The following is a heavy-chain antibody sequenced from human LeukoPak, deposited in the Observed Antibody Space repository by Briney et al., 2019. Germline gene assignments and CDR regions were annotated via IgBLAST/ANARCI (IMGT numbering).Heavy chain of an antibody. V-gene: IGHV1-18*01. CDR1: GYTFTSYG. D-gene: IGHD3-10*01. J-gene: IGHJ6*02. CDR3: ARDWFPPWRVAYYYYGMDV. Sequence: GASVKVSCKASGYTFTSYGISWVRQAPGQGLEWMGWISAYNGNTNYAQKLQGRVTMTTDTSTSTAYMELRSLRSDDTAVYYCARDWFPPWRVAYYYYGMDVWGQGTTVTVSS. CDR2: ISAYNGNT.